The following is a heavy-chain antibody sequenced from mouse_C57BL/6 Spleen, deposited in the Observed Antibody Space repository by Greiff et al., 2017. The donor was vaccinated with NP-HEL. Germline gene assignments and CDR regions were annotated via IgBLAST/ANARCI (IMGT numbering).Heavy chain of an antibody. D-gene: IGHD1-1*01. CDR3: ARRGYGSSYAMDY. J-gene: IGHJ4*01. CDR1: GFSLSTSGMG. V-gene: IGHV8-12*01. CDR2: IYWDDDK. Sequence: QVTLKESGPGILQSSQTLSLTCSFSGFSLSTSGMGVSWIRQPSGKGLEWLAHIYWDDDKRYNPSLKSRLTISKDTSRNQVFLKITSVDTADTATYYCARRGYGSSYAMDYWGQGTSVTVSS.